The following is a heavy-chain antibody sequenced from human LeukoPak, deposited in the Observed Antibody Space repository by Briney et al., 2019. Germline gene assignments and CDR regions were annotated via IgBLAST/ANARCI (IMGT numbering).Heavy chain of an antibody. J-gene: IGHJ3*02. D-gene: IGHD5-18*01. V-gene: IGHV3-43*02. CDR1: GFTCDDYA. Sequence: GGSLRLSCAASGFTCDDYAMHWVRQGPGKDLEWVSLVSGDGGRTYYADSVKGRFTISRDKSKNSLYLQMNSLRTEDTALYYCAKDIDGYSYGLDFDIWGQGTMVTVSS. CDR3: AKDIDGYSYGLDFDI. CDR2: VSGDGGRT.